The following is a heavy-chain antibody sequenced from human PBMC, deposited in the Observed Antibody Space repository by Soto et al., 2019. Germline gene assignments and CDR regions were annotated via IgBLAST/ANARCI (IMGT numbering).Heavy chain of an antibody. CDR1: GHTFTSNH. Sequence: QVQLVQSGAEVKKPGASVKVSCKASGHTFTSNHMHWVRQAPGQGLEWMGIINPSGGSATYAQQFQDRVTVTRDTSTSTVYMELSSLRSADTAVYYCAIGTSGGSCHYWGQGTLVTVSS. CDR3: AIGTSGGSCHY. V-gene: IGHV1-46*01. D-gene: IGHD2-15*01. J-gene: IGHJ4*02. CDR2: INPSGGSA.